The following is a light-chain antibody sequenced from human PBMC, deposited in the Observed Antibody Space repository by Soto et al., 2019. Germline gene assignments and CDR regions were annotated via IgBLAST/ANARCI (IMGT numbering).Light chain of an antibody. CDR2: EDT. Sequence: NFMLTQPHSVSESPGKTVTISCTGSSGSIASTYVQWYQQRPGGAPTTVIYEDTQRPSGVPDRFSGSIDSSANSASLTISGLQTEDEADYYCQSYDSTHHVLFGGGTKLTVL. CDR3: QSYDSTHHVL. J-gene: IGLJ2*01. CDR1: SGSIASTY. V-gene: IGLV6-57*02.